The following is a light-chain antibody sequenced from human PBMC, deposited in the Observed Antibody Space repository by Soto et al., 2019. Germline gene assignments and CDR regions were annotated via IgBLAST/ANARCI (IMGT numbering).Light chain of an antibody. CDR2: KAS. CDR1: RSLNSW. Sequence: DIQMTQSPSTLSASIGDSVTITCRASRSLNSWLAWYQQKPGKAPNLLISKASSLETGVPSRFSGSGSGTEFALTISGLQPDDFATYYCQQHNSFPRSFGQGTKLEIK. J-gene: IGKJ2*01. V-gene: IGKV1-5*03. CDR3: QQHNSFPRS.